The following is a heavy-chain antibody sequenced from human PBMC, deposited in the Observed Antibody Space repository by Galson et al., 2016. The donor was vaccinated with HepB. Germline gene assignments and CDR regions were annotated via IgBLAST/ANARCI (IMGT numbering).Heavy chain of an antibody. CDR1: GGSFNAYY. V-gene: IGHV4-34*01. CDR2: INHSGST. CDR3: ARVVVAATTWFDL. Sequence: SETLSLTCGVYGGSFNAYYWSWIRQPPGKGLEWIGEINHSGSTKSNPSLKTRVTISVDTSKNQFSLNLTSTTAADTAVYYCARVVVAATTWFDLWGQGTLVTVSS. J-gene: IGHJ5*02. D-gene: IGHD2-21*01.